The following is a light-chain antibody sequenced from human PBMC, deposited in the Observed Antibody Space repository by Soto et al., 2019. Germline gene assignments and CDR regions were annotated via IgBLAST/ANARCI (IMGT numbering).Light chain of an antibody. CDR1: SSNIGAGYD. J-gene: IGLJ3*02. CDR2: GNS. Sequence: QSVLTQPPSVSGAPGQRVTISRTESSSNIGAGYDVHWYQQLPGTAPKLLIYGNSNRPSGVPDRFSGSKSGTSASLAITGLQAEDEADYYCQSYDSSLSGGVFGGGTKLTVL. V-gene: IGLV1-40*01. CDR3: QSYDSSLSGGV.